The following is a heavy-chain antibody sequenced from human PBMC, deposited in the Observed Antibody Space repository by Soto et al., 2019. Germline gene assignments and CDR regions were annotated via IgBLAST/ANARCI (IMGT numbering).Heavy chain of an antibody. D-gene: IGHD1-26*01. Sequence: SVKVSSKASGGTFSSYAISWVRQAPGQGLEWMGGIIPIFGTANYAQKFQGRVTITADESTSTAYMELSSLRSEDTAVYYCARTRELPIVNWFDPWGQGTLVTVSS. J-gene: IGHJ5*02. CDR2: IIPIFGTA. V-gene: IGHV1-69*13. CDR1: GGTFSSYA. CDR3: ARTRELPIVNWFDP.